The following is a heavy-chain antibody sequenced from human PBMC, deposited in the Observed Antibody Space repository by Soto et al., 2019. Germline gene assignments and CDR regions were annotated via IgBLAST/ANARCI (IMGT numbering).Heavy chain of an antibody. V-gene: IGHV1-2*02. CDR2: INPNSGGT. CDR1: GCTFTGYY. CDR3: ARGFQGGGIRNWFDP. Sequence: GASVKVSCKASGCTFTGYYMHWVRQAPGQGLEWMGWINPNSGGTNYAQKFQGRVTMTRDTSISTAYMELSRLRSDDTAVYYCARGFQGGGIRNWFDPWGQGTLVTVSS. J-gene: IGHJ5*02. D-gene: IGHD2-15*01.